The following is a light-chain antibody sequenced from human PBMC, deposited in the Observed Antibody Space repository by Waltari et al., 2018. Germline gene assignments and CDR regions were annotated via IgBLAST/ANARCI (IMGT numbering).Light chain of an antibody. J-gene: IGKJ1*01. CDR3: QQYYEWQT. CDR1: ETVTSH. V-gene: IGKV3D-15*01. CDR2: DVP. Sequence: EIVMTQSPAVLSVSPGQRATLSCRASETVTSHLAWYQQTPGQAPRLLIYDVPTRAAGIPARFSGSGSETEFTLTVTSLQSEDCAVYYCQQYYEWQTFGPGTKVEIK.